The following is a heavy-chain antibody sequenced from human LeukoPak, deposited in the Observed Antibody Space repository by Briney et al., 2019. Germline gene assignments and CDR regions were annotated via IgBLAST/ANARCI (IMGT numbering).Heavy chain of an antibody. V-gene: IGHV3-23*01. Sequence: GGSLRLSCAASGFTFSSYAMSWVRQAPGKGLEWVPGISGSGDNTYYADSVKGRFTISRDNSKNTLYVQVNSLGTEDTAAYYCAKGSYYDSSGSFYFDYWGQGTLVTVSS. CDR1: GFTFSSYA. CDR3: AKGSYYDSSGSFYFDY. CDR2: ISGSGDNT. J-gene: IGHJ4*02. D-gene: IGHD3-22*01.